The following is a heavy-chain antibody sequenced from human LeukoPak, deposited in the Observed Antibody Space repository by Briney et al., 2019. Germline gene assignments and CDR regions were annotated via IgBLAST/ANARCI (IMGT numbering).Heavy chain of an antibody. D-gene: IGHD1-20*01. J-gene: IGHJ4*02. Sequence: ASVKVSCKASGYTFSGYYVHWVRQAPGQGLEWMGWINPNSGDTNYAQKFQGRVTMTRDTSISTAYMELSRLTSADTAVYYCAREITGMIGPTDYWGQGTLVTASS. CDR2: INPNSGDT. CDR1: GYTFSGYY. V-gene: IGHV1-2*02. CDR3: AREITGMIGPTDY.